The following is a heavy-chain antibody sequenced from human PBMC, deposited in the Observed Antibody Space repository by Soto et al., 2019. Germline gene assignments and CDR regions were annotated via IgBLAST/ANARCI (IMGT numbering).Heavy chain of an antibody. D-gene: IGHD2-2*01. CDR2: IYYSGST. J-gene: IGHJ6*02. Sequence: SETLSLTCTVSGGSISSGGYYWSWIRQHPGKGLEWIGYIYYSGSTYYNPSLKSRVTISVDTSKNQFSLKLSSVTAADTAVYYCARGRASYCSSTSCYPPHYYYGMDVWDQGTTVTVSS. V-gene: IGHV4-31*03. CDR1: GGSISSGGYY. CDR3: ARGRASYCSSTSCYPPHYYYGMDV.